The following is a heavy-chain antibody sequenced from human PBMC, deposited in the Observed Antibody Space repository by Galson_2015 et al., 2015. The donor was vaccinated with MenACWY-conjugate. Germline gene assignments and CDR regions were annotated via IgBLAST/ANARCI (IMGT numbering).Heavy chain of an antibody. CDR3: ARLFEESIAAAGNRTNYYYYYYMDV. J-gene: IGHJ6*03. D-gene: IGHD6-13*01. Sequence: QSGAEVKKPGESLRISCKGSGYSFTSYWISWVRQMPGKGLEWMGRIDPSDSYTNYSPSFQGHVTISADKSISTAYLQWSSLKASDTAMYYCARLFEESIAAAGNRTNYYYYYYMDVWGKGTTVTVSS. V-gene: IGHV5-10-1*01. CDR1: GYSFTSYW. CDR2: IDPSDSYT.